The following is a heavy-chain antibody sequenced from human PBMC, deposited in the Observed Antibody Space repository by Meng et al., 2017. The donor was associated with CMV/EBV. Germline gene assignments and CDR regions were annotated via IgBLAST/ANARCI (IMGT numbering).Heavy chain of an antibody. D-gene: IGHD3-3*01. Sequence: GESLKISCAASGFTFSNAWMSWVRQAPGKGLEWVGRIKSKTDGGTTDYAAPVKGRFTISRDDSKNMLYLQMNSLKTEDTAVYYCTADYDFWSGYYTRWFDPWGQGTLVTVSS. CDR1: GFTFSNAW. V-gene: IGHV3-15*01. CDR3: TADYDFWSGYYTRWFDP. CDR2: IKSKTDGGTT. J-gene: IGHJ5*02.